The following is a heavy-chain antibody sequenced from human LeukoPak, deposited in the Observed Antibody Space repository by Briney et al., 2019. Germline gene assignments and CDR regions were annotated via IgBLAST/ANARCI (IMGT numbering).Heavy chain of an antibody. D-gene: IGHD5-18*01. J-gene: IGHJ4*02. CDR3: TSDTVDTSLGIDY. Sequence: GGSLRLSCAASGFTFSSHWMHWVRHVPGEGLVWVSRISRDGRSTAYADSVKGRFTISRDNAKNTLYLQMNSLRAEDTAVYYCTSDTVDTSLGIDYWGLGTLVTVSS. CDR2: ISRDGRST. V-gene: IGHV3-74*01. CDR1: GFTFSSHW.